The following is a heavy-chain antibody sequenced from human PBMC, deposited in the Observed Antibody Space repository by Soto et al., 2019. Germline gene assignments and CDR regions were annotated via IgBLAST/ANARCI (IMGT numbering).Heavy chain of an antibody. V-gene: IGHV1-58*01. CDR2: LVVGTGNT. CDR1: GFTFRSFA. Sequence: SVKVSCKTSGFTFRSFAVQWVRQARGQRLEWIRWLVVGTGNTNYAQKFQQRVTISSDRSTNTVSMELSSLTSEDTAVYYCATGAYCSGGSCSDYYYYYYGMDLWGPATRVTAP. J-gene: IGHJ6*02. D-gene: IGHD2-15*01. CDR3: ATGAYCSGGSCSDYYYYYYGMDL.